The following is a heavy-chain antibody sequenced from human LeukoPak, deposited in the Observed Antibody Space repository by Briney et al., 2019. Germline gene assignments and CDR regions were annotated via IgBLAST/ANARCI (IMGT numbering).Heavy chain of an antibody. J-gene: IGHJ4*02. CDR2: IYYSGST. D-gene: IGHD3-9*01. V-gene: IGHV4-31*03. Sequence: SQTLSLTCTVSGGSISSGGYYWSWIRQHPGKGLEWIGYIYYSGSTYYNPSLKSRVTISVDTSKNQFSLKLSSVTAADTAVYYCVRFKDWLSPDYWGQGTLVTVSS. CDR3: VRFKDWLSPDY. CDR1: GGSISSGGYY.